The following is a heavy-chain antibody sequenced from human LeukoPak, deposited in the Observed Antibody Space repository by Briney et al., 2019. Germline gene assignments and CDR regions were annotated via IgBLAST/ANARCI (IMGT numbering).Heavy chain of an antibody. CDR2: IWYDGSNK. J-gene: IGHJ4*02. Sequence: GGSLRLSCAASGFTFSSYGMHWVRQAPGKGLEWVAVIWYDGSNKYYADSVKGRFTISRDNSKNTLYLQMNSLRAEDTAVYCCAKTRYSSSSSGAVGYWGQGTLVTVSS. CDR1: GFTFSSYG. D-gene: IGHD6-6*01. CDR3: AKTRYSSSSSGAVGY. V-gene: IGHV3-33*06.